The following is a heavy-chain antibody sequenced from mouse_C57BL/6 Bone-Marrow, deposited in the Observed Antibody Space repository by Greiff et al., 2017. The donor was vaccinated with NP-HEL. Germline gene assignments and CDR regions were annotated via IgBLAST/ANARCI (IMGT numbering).Heavy chain of an antibody. J-gene: IGHJ4*01. V-gene: IGHV5-2*01. CDR2: INSDGGST. D-gene: IGHD1-1*01. CDR1: EYEFPSHD. Sequence: DVKLVESGGGLVQPGASLKLSCESNEYEFPSHDMSWVRKTPEKRLELVAAINSDGGSTYYPDTMERRVIISRDNTKKTLYLQMSSLRSEDTALYCCARHTSGVATYYAMDYWGQGTSVTVSS. CDR3: ARHTSGVATYYAMDY.